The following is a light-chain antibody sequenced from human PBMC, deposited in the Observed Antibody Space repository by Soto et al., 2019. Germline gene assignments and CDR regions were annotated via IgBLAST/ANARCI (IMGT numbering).Light chain of an antibody. V-gene: IGLV1-44*01. CDR3: AAWDDSLNGVV. J-gene: IGLJ2*01. Sequence: QSLLTQRPSASGTPGQRITISCSGSSSSIGSNTVNWYQQLPGTAPKLLIYNNDQRPSGVPDRFSGSKSGTSASLAISGLQSEDEADYYCAAWDDSLNGVVFGGGTKLTVL. CDR2: NND. CDR1: SSSIGSNT.